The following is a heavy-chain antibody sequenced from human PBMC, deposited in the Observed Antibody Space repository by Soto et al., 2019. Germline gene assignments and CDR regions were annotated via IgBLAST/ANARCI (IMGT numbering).Heavy chain of an antibody. CDR1: GFTVSSNY. CDR2: IYSGGST. CDR3: ERGGDTAMVFDY. Sequence: GGSLRLSCAASGFTVSSNYMSWVRQAPGKGLEWVSVIYSGGSTYYADSVKGRFTISRDNSKNTLYLQMNSLRAEDTAVYYCERGGDTAMVFDYWGQGTLVTVSS. D-gene: IGHD5-18*01. V-gene: IGHV3-53*01. J-gene: IGHJ4*02.